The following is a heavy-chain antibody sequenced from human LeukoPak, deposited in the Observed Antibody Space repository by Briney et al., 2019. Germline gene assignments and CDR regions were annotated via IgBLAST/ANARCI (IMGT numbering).Heavy chain of an antibody. J-gene: IGHJ4*02. CDR2: INPSGGST. Sequence: ASVKVSCKASGYTFTSYYMHWVRQAPGQGLEWMGIINPSGGSTSYAQKFQGRVTMTRDTSTSTVYMELSSLRSEDTAVYYCARTGAVAAQKRSYFDYWGQGTLVTVSS. CDR1: GYTFTSYY. D-gene: IGHD6-19*01. CDR3: ARTGAVAAQKRSYFDY. V-gene: IGHV1-46*01.